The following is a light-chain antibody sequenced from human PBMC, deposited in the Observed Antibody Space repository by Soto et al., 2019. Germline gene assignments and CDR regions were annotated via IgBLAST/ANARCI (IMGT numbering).Light chain of an antibody. CDR1: QGISNY. Sequence: DIQLTQSPSFLSASVGDRVTITCRASQGISNYLAWYQQKSGKAPKLLIHAASTLQSGVPSRFSVSGSGTEFTITRSNPQPENLVTYYCQQVNSYPITFGQGKRLEMK. CDR3: QQVNSYPIT. CDR2: AAS. V-gene: IGKV1-9*01. J-gene: IGKJ5*01.